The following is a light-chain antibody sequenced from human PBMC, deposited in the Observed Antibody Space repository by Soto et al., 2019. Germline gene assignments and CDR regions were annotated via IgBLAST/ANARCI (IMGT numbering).Light chain of an antibody. Sequence: QSALTQPASVSGSPGQSITISCTGTSSDVGAYNYVSWYQQYPGKAPKLMIYEVSNRPSGVSNRFSGSKSGNTASLTISGLQAEDEADYYCGTYTSSSTYVFGTGTKLTVL. J-gene: IGLJ1*01. V-gene: IGLV2-14*01. CDR3: GTYTSSSTYV. CDR1: SSDVGAYNY. CDR2: EVS.